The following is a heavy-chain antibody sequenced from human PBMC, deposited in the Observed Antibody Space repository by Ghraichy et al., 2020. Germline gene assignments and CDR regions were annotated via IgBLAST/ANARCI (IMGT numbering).Heavy chain of an antibody. D-gene: IGHD3-22*01. V-gene: IGHV3-11*04. CDR3: AREAHITMIVKEGVLVDY. CDR2: ISSSGSTI. CDR1: GFTFSDYY. Sequence: LSLTCAASGFTFSDYYMSWIRQAPGKGLEWVSYISSSGSTIYYADSVKGRFTISRDNAKNSLYLQMNSLRAEDTAVYYCAREAHITMIVKEGVLVDYWGQGTLVTVSS. J-gene: IGHJ4*02.